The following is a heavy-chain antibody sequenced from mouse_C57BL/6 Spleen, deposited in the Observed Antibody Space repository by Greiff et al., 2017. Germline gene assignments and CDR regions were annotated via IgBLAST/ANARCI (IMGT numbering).Heavy chain of an antibody. CDR1: GFTFSDYG. D-gene: IGHD1-1*01. Sequence: EVKLMESGGGLVKPGGSLKLSCAASGFTFSDYGMHWVRQAPEKGLEWVAYISSGSSTIYYADTVKGRFTISRDNAKNTLFLQMTSLRSEDTAMXYCARRGYGSSANFDYWGQGTTLTVSS. V-gene: IGHV5-17*01. J-gene: IGHJ2*01. CDR3: ARRGYGSSANFDY. CDR2: ISSGSSTI.